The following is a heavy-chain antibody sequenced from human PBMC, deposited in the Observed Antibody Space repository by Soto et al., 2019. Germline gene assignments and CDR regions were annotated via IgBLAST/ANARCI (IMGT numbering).Heavy chain of an antibody. D-gene: IGHD2-15*01. CDR3: ARANCRGGSCYLDY. Sequence: QVQLVQSGAEVKKPGSSVKVSCKASGGTFSSYTISWVRQAPGQGLEWMGRIIPILGIANYAQKFQGRVTITADKSTSTAYMELSSLRSEHTAVYYCARANCRGGSCYLDYWGQGTLVTVSS. V-gene: IGHV1-69*02. CDR1: GGTFSSYT. CDR2: IIPILGIA. J-gene: IGHJ4*02.